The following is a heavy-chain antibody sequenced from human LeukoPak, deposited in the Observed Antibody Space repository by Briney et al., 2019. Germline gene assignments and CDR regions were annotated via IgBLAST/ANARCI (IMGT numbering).Heavy chain of an antibody. V-gene: IGHV4-34*01. CDR3: AGHLRWFDY. D-gene: IGHD4-23*01. Sequence: PSETLSLTCAVYGGSFSGYYWSWIRQPPGKGLEWIGEINHSGSTNYNPSLKSRVTISVDTSKNQFSLKLSSVTAADTAVYYCAGHLRWFDYWDQGTLVTVSS. CDR2: INHSGST. CDR1: GGSFSGYY. J-gene: IGHJ4*02.